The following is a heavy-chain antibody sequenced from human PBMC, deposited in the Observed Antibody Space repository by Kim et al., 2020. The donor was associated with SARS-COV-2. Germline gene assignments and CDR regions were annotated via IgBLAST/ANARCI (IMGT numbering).Heavy chain of an antibody. Sequence: GGSLRLSCAASGFTFSSYAMHWVRQAPGKGLEWVAVISYDGSNKYYADSVKGRFTISRDNSKNTLYLQMNSLRAEDTAVYYCARPYETAGYDAFDIWGQGTMVTVSS. CDR3: ARPYETAGYDAFDI. V-gene: IGHV3-30*04. CDR2: ISYDGSNK. J-gene: IGHJ3*02. D-gene: IGHD5-12*01. CDR1: GFTFSSYA.